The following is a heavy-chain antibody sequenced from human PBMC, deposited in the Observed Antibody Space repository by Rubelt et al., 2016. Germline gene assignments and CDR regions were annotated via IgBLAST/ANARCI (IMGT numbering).Heavy chain of an antibody. CDR1: GFIFSTYW. J-gene: IGHJ4*02. CDR2: LKQDGSEK. Sequence: GSLRLSCAASGFIFSTYWMSWVRQGPGKGLEWVANLKQDGSEKYYVDSVRGRFTISRDNAKHSLYLQMSSLRAEDTAVYYCARGRYCSSTSCYDFDYWGQGTLVTVSS. V-gene: IGHV3-7*02. D-gene: IGHD2-2*01. CDR3: ARGRYCSSTSCYDFDY.